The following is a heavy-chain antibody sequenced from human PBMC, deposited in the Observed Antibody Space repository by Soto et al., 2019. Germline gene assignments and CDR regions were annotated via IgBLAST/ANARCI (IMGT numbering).Heavy chain of an antibody. D-gene: IGHD6-13*01. CDR1: GDSVSSNSAT. J-gene: IGHJ5*02. V-gene: IGHV6-1*01. Sequence: SQTLSLTCAISGDSVSSNSATWNWIRQSPSRGLEWLGRTYYRSKWYNDYAVSVKSRVTINPDTSKNQFSLQLNSVTPEDTAVYYWAREEIAAAYNWFDPWGQGNLVTFSS. CDR2: TYYRSKWYN. CDR3: AREEIAAAYNWFDP.